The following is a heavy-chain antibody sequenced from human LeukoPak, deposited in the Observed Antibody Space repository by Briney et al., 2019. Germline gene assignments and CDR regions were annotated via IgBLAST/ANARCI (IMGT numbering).Heavy chain of an antibody. V-gene: IGHV3-30*04. CDR3: ARGGDCSSTSCYSGGLWFDP. CDR1: GFTFSSYA. CDR2: ISYDGSNK. D-gene: IGHD2-2*02. J-gene: IGHJ5*02. Sequence: GGSLRLSCAASGFTFSSYAMHWVRQAPGKGLEWVAVISYDGSNKYYADSVKGRFTIPRDNSKNTLYLQMNGLRAEDTAVYYCARGGDCSSTSCYSGGLWFDPWGQGTLVTVSS.